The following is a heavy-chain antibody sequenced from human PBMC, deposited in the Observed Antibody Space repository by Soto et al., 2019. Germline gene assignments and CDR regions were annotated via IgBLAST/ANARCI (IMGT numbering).Heavy chain of an antibody. D-gene: IGHD5-18*01. CDR2: IKSKTDGGTT. V-gene: IGHV3-15*01. CDR3: TTDHTAMVNYYYYGMDV. J-gene: IGHJ6*02. Sequence: QAPGKGLEWVGRIKSKTDGGTTDYAAPVKGRFTISRDDSKNTLYLQMNSLKTEDTAVYYCTTDHTAMVNYYYYGMDVWGQGTTVTVSS.